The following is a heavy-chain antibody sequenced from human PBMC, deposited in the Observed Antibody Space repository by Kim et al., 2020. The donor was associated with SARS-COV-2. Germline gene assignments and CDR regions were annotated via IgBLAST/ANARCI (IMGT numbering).Heavy chain of an antibody. CDR3: ARYVPFGELFWFDP. D-gene: IGHD3-10*01. Sequence: SETLSLTCTVSGGSISSSSYYWGWIRQPPGKGLEWIGSIYYSGSTYYNPSLKSRVTISVDTSKNQFSLKLSSVTAADTAVYYCARYVPFGELFWFDPWGQGTLVTVSS. CDR2: IYYSGST. CDR1: GGSISSSSYY. J-gene: IGHJ5*02. V-gene: IGHV4-39*01.